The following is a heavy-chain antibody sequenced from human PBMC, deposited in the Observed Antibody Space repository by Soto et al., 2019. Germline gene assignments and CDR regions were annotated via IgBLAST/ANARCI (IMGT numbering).Heavy chain of an antibody. CDR3: ARRYGHYFDY. CDR2: ISYDGSNK. Sequence: PGGSLRLSCAASGFTFSSYAMHWVRQAPGKGLEWVAVISYDGSNKYYADSVKGRFTISRDNSKNTLYLQMNSLRAEDTAVYYCARRYGHYFDYWGQGTLVTVSS. V-gene: IGHV3-30-3*01. J-gene: IGHJ4*02. D-gene: IGHD3-9*01. CDR1: GFTFSSYA.